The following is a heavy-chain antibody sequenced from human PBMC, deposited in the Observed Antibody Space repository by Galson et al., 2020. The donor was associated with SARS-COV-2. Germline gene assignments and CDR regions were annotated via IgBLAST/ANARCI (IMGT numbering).Heavy chain of an antibody. J-gene: IGHJ5*02. CDR1: GYTFTGYY. Sequence: ASVKVSCKASGYTFTGYYMHWVRQAPGQGLEWMGWINPNSGGTNYAQKFQGRVTMTRDTSISTAYMELSRLRSDDTAVYYCARVPPPSPTQELRFLESYGWFDPWGQGTLVTVSS. D-gene: IGHD3-3*01. CDR2: INPNSGGT. CDR3: ARVPPPSPTQELRFLESYGWFDP. V-gene: IGHV1-2*02.